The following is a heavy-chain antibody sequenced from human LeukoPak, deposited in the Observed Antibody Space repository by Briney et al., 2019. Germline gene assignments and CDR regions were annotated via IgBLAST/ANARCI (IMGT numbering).Heavy chain of an antibody. CDR2: ISWNSGSM. Sequence: GGSLRLSCAAAGFTFDDYAMHWVRQVPGKGLEWVSGISWNSGSMGYADSVKGRFTISRDNAKNSLYLQMNSLRDDDTAFYYCAKEIKDWELLGAFDTWGQGTMVTVSS. D-gene: IGHD1-26*01. CDR1: GFTFDDYA. CDR3: AKEIKDWELLGAFDT. J-gene: IGHJ3*02. V-gene: IGHV3-9*01.